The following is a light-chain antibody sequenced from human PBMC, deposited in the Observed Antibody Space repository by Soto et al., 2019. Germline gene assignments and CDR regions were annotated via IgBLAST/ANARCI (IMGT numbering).Light chain of an antibody. CDR2: AAS. J-gene: IGKJ4*01. CDR1: QSISRY. Sequence: DIQMTQSPSSLSASLGDRVTIACRASQSISRYLNWYQHKPGKAPNLLIYAASSLKPGVPSRFSGSGSGTVFTLTISSLQPEDFATYYCQQTYSIPLTFGGGTKVEI. CDR3: QQTYSIPLT. V-gene: IGKV1-39*01.